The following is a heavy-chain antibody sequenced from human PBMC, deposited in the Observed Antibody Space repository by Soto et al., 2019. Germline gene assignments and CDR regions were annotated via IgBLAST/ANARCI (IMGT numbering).Heavy chain of an antibody. CDR3: ARGIEGWYQGRHHYRLAV. V-gene: IGHV4-59*01. Sequence: SETLSLTCTVSGDSISSYYWSWIRQPPGKGLEWIGYIYYSVRTNYNPSLKSRVTISVDTSKNQFSLKLSSVTAADTAVYYCARGIEGWYQGRHHYRLAVWGQGTTVTVSS. D-gene: IGHD6-19*01. CDR2: IYYSVRT. J-gene: IGHJ6*02. CDR1: GDSISSYY.